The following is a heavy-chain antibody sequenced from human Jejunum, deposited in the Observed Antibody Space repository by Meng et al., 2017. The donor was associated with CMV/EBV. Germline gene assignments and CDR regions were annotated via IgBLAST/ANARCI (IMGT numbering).Heavy chain of an antibody. CDR3: GDPPADY. J-gene: IGHJ4*02. CDR2: IFHSGAT. Sequence: LSLPCVVSGGSLIGTNWWNWVRQSPGGGLEWIGEIFHSGATNYNPSLKSRVTISIDNSKNQFSLKLTSVIAADTAVYFCGDPPADYWGQGVLVTVSS. V-gene: IGHV4-4*01. CDR1: GGSLIGTNW.